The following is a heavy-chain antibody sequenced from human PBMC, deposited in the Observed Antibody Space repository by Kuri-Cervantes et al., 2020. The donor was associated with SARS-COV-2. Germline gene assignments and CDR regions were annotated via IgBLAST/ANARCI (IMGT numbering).Heavy chain of an antibody. CDR2: IIPIFGTA. V-gene: IGHV1-69*13. CDR3: ARDLPTGDRDYYGMDV. Sequence: SVKVSCKASGGTFSSYAISWVRQAPGQGLKWMGGIIPIFGTANYAQKFQGRVTITADESTSTAYMELSSLRSEDTAVYYCARDLPTGDRDYYGMDVWGQGTTVTVSS. D-gene: IGHD7-27*01. J-gene: IGHJ6*02. CDR1: GGTFSSYA.